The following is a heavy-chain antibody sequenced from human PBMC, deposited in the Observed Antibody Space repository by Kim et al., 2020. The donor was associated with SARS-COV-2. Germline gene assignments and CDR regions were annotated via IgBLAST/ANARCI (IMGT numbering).Heavy chain of an antibody. D-gene: IGHD3-10*01. CDR2: VSHSGST. V-gene: IGHV4-38-2*02. CDR1: AYSISSGYS. J-gene: IGHJ4*02. Sequence: SETLSLTCTVSAYSISSGYSWGWIRQPPGKGLEWIASVSHSGSTYYNPSLKSRVAVSVDTSKNQFSLKLSSVTAADTAMYFCARQLWFGEILYFDSWGQGSLVTVSS. CDR3: ARQLWFGEILYFDS.